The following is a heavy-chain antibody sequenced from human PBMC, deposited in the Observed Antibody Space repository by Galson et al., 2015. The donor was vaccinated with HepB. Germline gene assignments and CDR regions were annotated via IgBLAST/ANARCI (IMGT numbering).Heavy chain of an antibody. CDR2: IKQDGSEK. Sequence: SLRLSCAASGFTFSSYWMSWVRQAPGKGLEWVANIKQDGSEKYYVDSVKGRFTISRDNAKNSLYLQMNSLRAEDTAVYYCTTGPLSATATYIDYWGQGTLVTVSS. CDR1: GFTFSSYW. V-gene: IGHV3-7*03. D-gene: IGHD4-11*01. CDR3: TTGPLSATATYIDY. J-gene: IGHJ4*02.